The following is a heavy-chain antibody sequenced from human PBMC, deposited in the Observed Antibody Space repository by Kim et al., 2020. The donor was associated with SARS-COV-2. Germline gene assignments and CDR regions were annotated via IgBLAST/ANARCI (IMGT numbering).Heavy chain of an antibody. CDR1: GYTFTSYG. V-gene: IGHV1-18*01. J-gene: IGHJ4*02. CDR3: ARDVGFPHDLFKRSSSWCFCY. Sequence: ASVKVSCKASGYTFTSYGISWVRQAPGQGLEWMGWISAYNGNTNYAQKLQGRVTMTTDTSTSTAYMELRSLRSDDTAVYYCARDVGFPHDLFKRSSSWCFCYWGQGTLVTVSS. CDR2: ISAYNGNT. D-gene: IGHD6-13*01.